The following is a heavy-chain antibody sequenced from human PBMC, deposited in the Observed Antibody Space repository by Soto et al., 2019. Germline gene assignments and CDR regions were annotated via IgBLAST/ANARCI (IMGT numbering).Heavy chain of an antibody. J-gene: IGHJ6*02. CDR3: ARGVREYXFWSGYFHDYYYYGMDV. D-gene: IGHD3-3*01. CDR2: IYYSGST. V-gene: IGHV4-31*03. CDR1: GGSISGGGYY. Sequence: SGTLSLTCTVSGGSISGGGYYWSWTRQHPGKGLEWIGYIYYSGSTYYNPSLKSRVTISVDTSKNQFSLKLSSVTAADTAVYYCARGVREYXFWSGYFHDYYYYGMDVWGQGTTVTVSS.